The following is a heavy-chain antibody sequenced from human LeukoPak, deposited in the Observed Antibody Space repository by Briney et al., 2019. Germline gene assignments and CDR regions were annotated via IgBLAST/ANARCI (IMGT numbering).Heavy chain of an antibody. CDR2: IYYSGST. V-gene: IGHV4-59*01. CDR3: ARAAQAVAARENWFDP. J-gene: IGHJ5*02. Sequence: PSETLSLTCTVSGGSISSYYWSWIRQPPGKGLEWIGYIYYSGSTNYNPSLKSRVTISVDTSKNQFSLKLSSVTAADTAVYYCARAAQAVAARENWFDPWGQGTLVTVSS. D-gene: IGHD6-19*01. CDR1: GGSISSYY.